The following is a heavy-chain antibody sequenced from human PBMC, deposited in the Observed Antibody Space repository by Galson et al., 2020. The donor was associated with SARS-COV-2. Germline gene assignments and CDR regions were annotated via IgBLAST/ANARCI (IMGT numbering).Heavy chain of an antibody. Sequence: SLKISCAASGFTFDDYAMHWVRQAPGKGLDWVSGINWNSGSIGYAGSVKGRFTISRDNARNSLYLQMNSLRAEDTALYYCVKGTYLNYGDSAENFQHWGQGTLVTVS. V-gene: IGHV3-9*01. CDR2: INWNSGSI. CDR1: GFTFDDYA. D-gene: IGHD2-21*02. CDR3: VKGTYLNYGDSAENFQH. J-gene: IGHJ1*01.